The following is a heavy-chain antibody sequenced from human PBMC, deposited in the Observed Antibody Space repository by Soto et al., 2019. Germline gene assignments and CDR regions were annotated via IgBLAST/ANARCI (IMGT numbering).Heavy chain of an antibody. J-gene: IGHJ6*02. D-gene: IGHD2-2*01. CDR1: GGSISSGGYS. CDR3: ASAAKDYYYGMDV. Sequence: SETLSLTCAVSGGSISSGGYSWSWIRQPPGKGLEWIGYIYHSGSTYYNPSLKSRVTISVDRSKNQFSLKLSSVTAADTAVYYCASAAKDYYYGMDVWGQGTTVTVSS. V-gene: IGHV4-30-2*01. CDR2: IYHSGST.